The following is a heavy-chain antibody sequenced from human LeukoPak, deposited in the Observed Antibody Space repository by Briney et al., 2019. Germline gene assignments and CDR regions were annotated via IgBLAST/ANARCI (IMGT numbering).Heavy chain of an antibody. D-gene: IGHD2-2*01. CDR1: GFTFSSYA. V-gene: IGHV3-30*04. CDR2: ISYDGSNK. J-gene: IGHJ4*02. Sequence: GGSLRLSCAASGFTFSSYAMHWVRQAPGKGLEWVAVISYDGSNKYYADSVKGRFTISRDNSKNTLYLQMNSLRAEDTAVYYCAKIELGYCSSTSCYGFDYWGQGTLVTVSS. CDR3: AKIELGYCSSTSCYGFDY.